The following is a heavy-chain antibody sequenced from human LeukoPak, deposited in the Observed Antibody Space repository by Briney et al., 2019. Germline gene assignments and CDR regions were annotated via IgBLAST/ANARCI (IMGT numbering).Heavy chain of an antibody. CDR1: GFTFSSYA. CDR2: ISGSGGST. D-gene: IGHD2-2*01. J-gene: IGHJ4*02. CDR3: ARKYTSTKCYHVDY. V-gene: IGHV3-23*01. Sequence: PGGSLRLSCAASGFTFSSYAMSWVRQAPGKGLEWVSAISGSGGSTYYADSVKGRFTISRDNSKNTLYLQMNSLRAEDTAVYYCARKYTSTKCYHVDYWGQGTLVTVSS.